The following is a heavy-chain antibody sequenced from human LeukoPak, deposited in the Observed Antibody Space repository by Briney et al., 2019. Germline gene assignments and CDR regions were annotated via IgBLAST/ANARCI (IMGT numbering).Heavy chain of an antibody. CDR1: GYSFTSYW. J-gene: IGHJ3*02. Sequence: GESLKISCKGSGYSFTSYWIGWVRQMPGKGLEWMGIIYPGDPDTRYSPSFQGQVTISADKSISTAYLQWSSLKASDTAMYYCARQGYSYGYSGAFDIWGQGTMVTVSS. CDR3: ARQGYSYGYSGAFDI. D-gene: IGHD5-18*01. CDR2: IYPGDPDT. V-gene: IGHV5-51*01.